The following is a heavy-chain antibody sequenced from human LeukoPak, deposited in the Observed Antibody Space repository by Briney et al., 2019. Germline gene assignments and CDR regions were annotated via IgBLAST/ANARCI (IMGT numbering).Heavy chain of an antibody. CDR3: ARGRDGYNNY. V-gene: IGHV4-34*01. D-gene: IGHD5-24*01. J-gene: IGHJ4*02. CDR2: INHGGST. CDR1: GGSFSGYY. Sequence: SETLSLTCAVYGGSFSGYYWTWIRQPPGKGLEWIGEINHGGSTNCNPSLKSRVTISIDTSKNQFSLKLNSVTAADTAVYYCARGRDGYNNYWDQGTLVTVSS.